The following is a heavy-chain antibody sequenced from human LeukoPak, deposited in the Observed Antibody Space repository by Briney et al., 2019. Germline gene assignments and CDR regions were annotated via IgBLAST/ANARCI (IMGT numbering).Heavy chain of an antibody. CDR2: VSGGGGST. CDR1: GFTFSSYA. J-gene: IGHJ4*02. Sequence: GGSLRLSCAASGFTFSSYAMSWVRQAPGKGLEWVSGVSGGGGSTYYADSVKGRFTISRDNSKNTLYLQMNSLRAEDTAVYYCAKGWEAAVTVGFDYWGQGTLVTVSS. V-gene: IGHV3-23*01. D-gene: IGHD6-25*01. CDR3: AKGWEAAVTVGFDY.